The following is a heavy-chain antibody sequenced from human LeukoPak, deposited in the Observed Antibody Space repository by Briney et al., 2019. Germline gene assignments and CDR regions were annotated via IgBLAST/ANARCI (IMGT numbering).Heavy chain of an antibody. Sequence: SETLSLTCTVSGCTISSYYWSWIRQPPGKGLEWLGYIYYSGSTKYNPSLESRVIILVNTTKNQFSLKLSPVTTAEHACVYWWRDRDFWSPIDYWGQGTLVTVSS. J-gene: IGHJ4*02. D-gene: IGHD3-3*01. CDR2: IYYSGST. CDR1: GCTISSYY. V-gene: IGHV4-59*01. CDR3: WRDRDFWSPIDY.